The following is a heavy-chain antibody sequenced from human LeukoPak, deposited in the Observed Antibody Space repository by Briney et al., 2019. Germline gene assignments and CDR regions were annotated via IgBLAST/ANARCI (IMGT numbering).Heavy chain of an antibody. V-gene: IGHV3-74*01. Sequence: GGSLRLSCAASGFTFSSYWMHWVRQAPGKGLVWVSRIHSDGRSTDYADSVKGRFTISRDNAKNTLYLQMNSLRAEDTAVYYCARAGGYSYGPRTYYFDYWGQGTLVTVSS. CDR2: IHSDGRST. CDR3: ARAGGYSYGPRTYYFDY. D-gene: IGHD5-18*01. J-gene: IGHJ4*02. CDR1: GFTFSSYW.